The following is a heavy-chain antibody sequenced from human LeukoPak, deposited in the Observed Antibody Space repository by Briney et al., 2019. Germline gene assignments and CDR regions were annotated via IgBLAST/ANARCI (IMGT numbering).Heavy chain of an antibody. D-gene: IGHD5-24*01. J-gene: IGHJ2*01. Sequence: TSGGSLRLSCAASGFTFSSYSMNWVRQAPGKGLEWVSSISSSSSYIYYADSVKGRFTISRDNAKNSLYLQMNSLRAEDTAVYYCARVYREDGYDWAHLDIWGRGTLLTVSS. CDR1: GFTFSSYS. V-gene: IGHV3-21*01. CDR3: ARVYREDGYDWAHLDI. CDR2: ISSSSSYI.